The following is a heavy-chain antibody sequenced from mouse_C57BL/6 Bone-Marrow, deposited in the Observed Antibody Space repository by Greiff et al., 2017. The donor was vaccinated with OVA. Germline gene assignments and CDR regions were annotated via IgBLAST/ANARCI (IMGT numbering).Heavy chain of an antibody. J-gene: IGHJ4*01. V-gene: IGHV14-4*01. CDR3: TTPDYDVGGGYAMSY. CDR1: GFNIKDDY. D-gene: IGHD2-4*01. Sequence: VQLQQSGAELVRPGASVKLSCTASGFNIKDDYMHWVKQRPEQGLEWIGWIDPENGDTEYASKFQGKATITADTSSNTAYLQLSSLTSEDTAVYFCTTPDYDVGGGYAMSYWGQGTSVTVSS. CDR2: IDPENGDT.